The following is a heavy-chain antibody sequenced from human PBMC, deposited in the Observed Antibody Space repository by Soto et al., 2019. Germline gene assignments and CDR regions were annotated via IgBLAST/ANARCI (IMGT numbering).Heavy chain of an antibody. V-gene: IGHV3-30-3*01. CDR1: GFTFSPYA. CDR2: LSYDGSTK. J-gene: IGHJ4*02. CDR3: ETAGKRWLTIGAN. D-gene: IGHD1-1*01. Sequence: GGSLRLSCAASGFTFSPYAMHWVRQAPGKGLEWVAILSYDGSTKYYADSVKGRFTISRDNSKNRLFLQMNSLRVEDTAVYYCETAGKRWLTIGANWGQGTLVTVSS.